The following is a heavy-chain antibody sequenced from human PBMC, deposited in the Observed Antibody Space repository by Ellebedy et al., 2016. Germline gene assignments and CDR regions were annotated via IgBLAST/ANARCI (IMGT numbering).Heavy chain of an antibody. D-gene: IGHD4-17*01. CDR2: IIPMLGIA. Sequence: ASVKVSCKTSGGAFNTYAITWVRQAPGQGLEWMGRIIPMLGIANYTQRFQGRVTITADKSTATAYMELTSLRFEDTAVDFCASPDYGDSPTLKSKRQYYYGMDVWGQGTTVTVSS. J-gene: IGHJ6*02. CDR1: GGAFNTYA. V-gene: IGHV1-69*10. CDR3: ASPDYGDSPTLKSKRQYYYGMDV.